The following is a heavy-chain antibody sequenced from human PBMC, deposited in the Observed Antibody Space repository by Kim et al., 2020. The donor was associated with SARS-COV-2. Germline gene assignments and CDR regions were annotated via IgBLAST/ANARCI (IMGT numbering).Heavy chain of an antibody. J-gene: IGHJ6*02. V-gene: IGHV3-11*01. CDR3: ARYSSAALYYYYGMDV. D-gene: IGHD2-21*01. CDR1: GFTFSDYY. Sequence: GGSLRLSCAASGFTFSDYYMSWIRQAPGKGLEWVSYISSSGSTIYYADSVKGRFTISRDNAKNSLYLQMNSLRAEDTAVYYCARYSSAALYYYYGMDVWGQGTTVTVSS. CDR2: ISSSGSTI.